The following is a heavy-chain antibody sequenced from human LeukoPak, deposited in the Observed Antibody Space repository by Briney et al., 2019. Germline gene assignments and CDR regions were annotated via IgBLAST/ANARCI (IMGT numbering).Heavy chain of an antibody. V-gene: IGHV3-23*01. Sequence: GASLRLSCAASGFTFSSYAMRWVRQAPGKGVEWVSAISDSGGNTYYADSVKGRFTISRDNSKTTLYLQMNSLRAENTAIYYCVKGKKWELPLNYWGQGTLVTVSS. D-gene: IGHD1-26*01. J-gene: IGHJ4*02. CDR3: VKGKKWELPLNY. CDR2: ISDSGGNT. CDR1: GFTFSSYA.